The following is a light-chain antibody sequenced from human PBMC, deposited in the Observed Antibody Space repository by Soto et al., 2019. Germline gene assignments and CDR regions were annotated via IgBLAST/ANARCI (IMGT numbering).Light chain of an antibody. CDR1: QSVSSN. CDR2: GAS. V-gene: IGKV3-15*01. Sequence: EIVMTQSPATLSVSPGERATLSCRASQSVSSNLAWYQQKPGQAPRLLIYGASTRATGIPARFSGSGSGTEFTLTISSLQSEDVAGYYGQQYNNWPPLTFGGGTKVEIK. CDR3: QQYNNWPPLT. J-gene: IGKJ4*01.